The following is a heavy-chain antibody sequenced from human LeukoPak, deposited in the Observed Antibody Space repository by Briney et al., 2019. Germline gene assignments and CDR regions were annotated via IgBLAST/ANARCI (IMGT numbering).Heavy chain of an antibody. CDR1: GYTFTGYY. D-gene: IGHD3-10*01. CDR3: ARGLITMVRGGPHDAFDI. J-gene: IGHJ3*02. V-gene: IGHV1-2*02. CDR2: INPNSGGT. Sequence: ASVTVSCKASGYTFTGYYMHWVRQAPGQGLEWMGWINPNSGGTNYAQTFQGRVTMTRDTSISTAYMELSRLRSDDTAVYYCARGLITMVRGGPHDAFDIWGQGTMVTVSS.